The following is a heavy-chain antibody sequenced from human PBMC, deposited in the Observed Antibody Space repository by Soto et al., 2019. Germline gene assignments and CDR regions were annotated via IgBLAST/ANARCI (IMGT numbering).Heavy chain of an antibody. CDR2: ISYDGSNK. J-gene: IGHJ4*02. D-gene: IGHD3-10*01. CDR1: GFTFSSYG. Sequence: GGSLRLSCAASGFTFSSYGMHWVRQAPGKGLEWVAVISYDGSNKYYADSVKGRFTISRDNSKNTLYLQMNSLRAEDTAVYYCAKDAVGFYPRGYFDYWGQGTLVTVSS. V-gene: IGHV3-30*18. CDR3: AKDAVGFYPRGYFDY.